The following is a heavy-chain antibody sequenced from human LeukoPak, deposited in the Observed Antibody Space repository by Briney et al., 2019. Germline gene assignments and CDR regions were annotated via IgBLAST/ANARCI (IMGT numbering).Heavy chain of an antibody. V-gene: IGHV4-4*02. CDR3: ARVRANSSLYYYYGMDV. Sequence: SETLSLTCAVSGGSISSSNWWSWVRQPPGKGLEWIGEIYHSGSTNYNPSLKSRVTISVDKSENQFSLKLSSVTAADTAVYYCARVRANSSLYYYYGMDVWGQGTTVTVSS. J-gene: IGHJ6*02. CDR2: IYHSGST. CDR1: GGSISSSNW. D-gene: IGHD6-13*01.